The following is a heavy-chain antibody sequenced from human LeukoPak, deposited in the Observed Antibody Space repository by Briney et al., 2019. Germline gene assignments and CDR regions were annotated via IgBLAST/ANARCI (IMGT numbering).Heavy chain of an antibody. CDR1: GFTVSSNY. D-gene: IGHD5/OR15-5a*01. CDR2: IYSDDNT. V-gene: IGHV3-53*01. Sequence: GGSLRLSCEASGFTVSSNYMSWVRQAPGKGLEWVSVIYSDDNTYYADSVKGRFTISRDNSKNTLYLQMNSLRAEDTAVYYCARDSVGWGQGTLVTVSS. J-gene: IGHJ4*02. CDR3: ARDSVG.